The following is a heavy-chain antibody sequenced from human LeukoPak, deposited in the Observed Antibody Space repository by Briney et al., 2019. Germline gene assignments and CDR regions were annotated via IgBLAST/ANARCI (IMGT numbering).Heavy chain of an antibody. V-gene: IGHV1-3*01. Sequence: GASVKVSCKASGYTFTSYAMHWVRQAPGQRLEWMGWINAGNGNTKYSQKFQGRVTITRDTSASTAYMELSSLRSEDTAVYYCVRLPVRDGYNKNRDFPYWGQGTLVTVSS. J-gene: IGHJ4*02. D-gene: IGHD5-24*01. CDR3: VRLPVRDGYNKNRDFPY. CDR2: INAGNGNT. CDR1: GYTFTSYA.